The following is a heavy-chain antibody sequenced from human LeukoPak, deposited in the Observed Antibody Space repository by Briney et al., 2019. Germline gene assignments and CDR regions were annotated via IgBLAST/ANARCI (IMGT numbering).Heavy chain of an antibody. CDR1: GGSISSSGYY. V-gene: IGHV4-39*01. J-gene: IGHJ6*03. Sequence: SETLSLTCSVSGGSISSSGYYWNWIRQPPGKGLEWVGSIYYSGTTYYNSSLKSRVTISEDTSKNRFSLMLTSVTAADTAVYYCARQVSDYFYYYIDVWGEGTSVIVSS. CDR2: IYYSGTT. CDR3: ARQVSDYFYYYIDV.